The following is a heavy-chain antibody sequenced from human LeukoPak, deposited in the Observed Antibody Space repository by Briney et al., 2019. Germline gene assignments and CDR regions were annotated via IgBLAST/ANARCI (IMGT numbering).Heavy chain of an antibody. CDR3: ASDYYDSSGYSDY. CDR2: INPNSGGT. D-gene: IGHD3-22*01. V-gene: IGHV1-2*06. Sequence: ASVKVSCKASGYTLTGYYMHWVRQAPGQGLEWMGRINPNSGGTNYAQKFQGRVTMTRDTSISTAYMELSRLRSDDTAVYYCASDYYDSSGYSDYWGQGTLVTVSS. J-gene: IGHJ4*02. CDR1: GYTLTGYY.